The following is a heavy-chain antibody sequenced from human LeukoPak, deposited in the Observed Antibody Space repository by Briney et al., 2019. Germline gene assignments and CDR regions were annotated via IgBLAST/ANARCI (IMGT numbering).Heavy chain of an antibody. J-gene: IGHJ3*02. CDR2: IYYSGST. D-gene: IGHD6-19*01. V-gene: IGHV4-31*03. CDR1: GGSISSGGYY. Sequence: SETLSLTCTVSGGSISSGGYYWSWIRQHPGKGLEWIGYIYYSGSTYYNPSLKSRVTISVDTSKNQFSLKLSSVTAADTAVYYCARAARSIEQWLAGAFDIWGQGTMVTVSS. CDR3: ARAARSIEQWLAGAFDI.